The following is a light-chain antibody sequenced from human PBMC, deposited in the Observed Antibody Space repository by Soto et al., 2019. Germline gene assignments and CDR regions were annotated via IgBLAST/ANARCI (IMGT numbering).Light chain of an antibody. CDR3: QQYYSTIT. J-gene: IGKJ5*01. Sequence: DIVMTQSPDSLAVSLGERATINCKSSQIVLYSTNNKNCLAWYQQKPGQPPKLLIYWASTRESGVPDRFSGSGSGTDFTLTISSLQAEDVAVYYCQQYYSTITFGQGTRLEIK. V-gene: IGKV4-1*01. CDR2: WAS. CDR1: QIVLYSTNNKNC.